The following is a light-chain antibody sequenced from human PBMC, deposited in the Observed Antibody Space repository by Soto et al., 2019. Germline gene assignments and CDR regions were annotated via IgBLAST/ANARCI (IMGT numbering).Light chain of an antibody. CDR1: QYIGRY. V-gene: IGKV1-39*01. CDR3: QQTYRTPLT. CDR2: AAS. J-gene: IGKJ4*01. Sequence: DIQMTQSPSSLSASVGDRVTITCRAGQYIGRYLNWYQQKQGKAPKLLVYAASSLHSGVPSRFSGSGSGTDLTITISSLQPEDFETYACQQTYRTPLTFGGGTKVDIK.